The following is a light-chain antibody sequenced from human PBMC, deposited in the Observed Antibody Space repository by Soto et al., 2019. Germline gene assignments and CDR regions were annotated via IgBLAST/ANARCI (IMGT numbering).Light chain of an antibody. CDR1: QRINNY. J-gene: IGKJ1*01. CDR2: AAS. V-gene: IGKV1-39*01. CDR3: HQSYSLPEA. Sequence: DIQMTQSPSALSASVGDRVTITCRASQRINNYLNWYQQKPGKAPKLLIYAASILQSGVPSRFTGSGSGTDFTLTISSLQPEDFATYYCHQSYSLPEAFGQGTKVEIK.